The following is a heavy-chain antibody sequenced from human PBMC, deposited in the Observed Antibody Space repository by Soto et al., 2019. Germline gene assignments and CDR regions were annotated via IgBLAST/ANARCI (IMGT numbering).Heavy chain of an antibody. Sequence: EVQLLESGGGLVQPGGSLRLSCAASGFTFSSYAMSWVRQAPGKGREWVSAISGSGGSTYYADSVKGRFTISRDNAKNTLYLQMNSLRGEDTAVYYCAKPLKGPAYYYDSSGCPIAYWGQGTLVTVSS. CDR1: GFTFSSYA. CDR3: AKPLKGPAYYYDSSGCPIAY. D-gene: IGHD3-22*01. V-gene: IGHV3-23*01. CDR2: ISGSGGST. J-gene: IGHJ4*02.